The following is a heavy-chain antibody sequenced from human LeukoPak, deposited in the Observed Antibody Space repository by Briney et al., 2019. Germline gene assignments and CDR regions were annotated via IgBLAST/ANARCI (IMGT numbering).Heavy chain of an antibody. D-gene: IGHD2-2*01. J-gene: IGHJ4*02. V-gene: IGHV3-11*01. CDR2: ISGRGNSI. CDR1: GFTFSDYY. Sequence: GGSLRLSCAASGFTFSDYYMSWIRQAPGKGLEWVSYISGRGNSIYYADSVKGRFTISSDNAKNSLYLQMDSLRAEDTALYYCARAPITSPFYFDYWGQGTLVTVSS. CDR3: ARAPITSPFYFDY.